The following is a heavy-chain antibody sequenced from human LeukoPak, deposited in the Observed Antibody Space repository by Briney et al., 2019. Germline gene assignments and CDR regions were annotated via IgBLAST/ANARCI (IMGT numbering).Heavy chain of an antibody. CDR2: IKQDGSEK. CDR3: ARDGGPFDY. D-gene: IGHD3-16*01. J-gene: IGHJ4*02. V-gene: IGHV3-7*01. CDR1: GFTFRSYW. Sequence: GGSLRLSCAASGFTFRSYWMSWVRQVLGKGLEWVANIKQDGSEKYYVDSVKGRFTISRDNAKKSLYLQMNSLRAEDTAVYYCARDGGPFDYWGQGTLVIVSS.